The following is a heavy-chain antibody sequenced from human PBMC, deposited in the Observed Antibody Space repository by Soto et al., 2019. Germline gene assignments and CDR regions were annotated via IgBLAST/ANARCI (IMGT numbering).Heavy chain of an antibody. CDR3: AIAPPSGIAGY. CDR1: GFTRSSYT. V-gene: IGHV3-23*01. D-gene: IGHD6-13*01. Sequence: PGGALRLSCAASGFTRSSYTMSWVRQAPGKGLEWVSAISGSGGSTYYADSVKGRFTISRDNSKNTLCLQMNSLRAEDTAVYYCAIAPPSGIAGYWGQVTLVTVS. CDR2: ISGSGGST. J-gene: IGHJ1*01.